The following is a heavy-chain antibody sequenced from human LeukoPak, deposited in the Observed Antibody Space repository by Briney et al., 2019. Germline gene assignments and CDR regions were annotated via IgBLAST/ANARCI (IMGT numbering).Heavy chain of an antibody. CDR1: GASISPYY. Sequence: SETLSLTCTVSGASISPYYWSWIRQPPGMGLEWIGYIYSTGSANYNPSLKTRVTISVDTSKNQFSLKLSPVTAADTAVYYCARRHHYSYFMDVWGKGTTVTVSS. V-gene: IGHV4-59*08. CDR2: IYSTGSA. CDR3: ARRHHYSYFMDV. J-gene: IGHJ6*03.